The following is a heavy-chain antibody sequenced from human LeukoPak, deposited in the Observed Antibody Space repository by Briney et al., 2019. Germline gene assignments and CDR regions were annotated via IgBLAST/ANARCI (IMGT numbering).Heavy chain of an antibody. Sequence: GGSLRLSCAASGFTFSNTWMSWVRQAPGKGLEWVGRIKSKTEGGTTDYAAGGKGKFTIAREEKKNTLYLQITSLKTEDTAVYYCTTGLRAADTNWGRGTLVTVSS. V-gene: IGHV3-15*01. CDR2: IKSKTEGGTT. CDR1: GFTFSNTW. J-gene: IGHJ4*02. D-gene: IGHD6-13*01. CDR3: TTGLRAADTN.